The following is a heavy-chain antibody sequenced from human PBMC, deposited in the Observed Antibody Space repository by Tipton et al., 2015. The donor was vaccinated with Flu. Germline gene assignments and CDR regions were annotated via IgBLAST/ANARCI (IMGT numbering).Heavy chain of an antibody. V-gene: IGHV4-4*02. CDR3: ARDRRARTAAGGVD. CDR2: IYHSGST. J-gene: IGHJ4*02. CDR1: GGPISSSNW. D-gene: IGHD4-23*01. Sequence: TLSLTCAVSGGPISSSNWWSWVRQPPGKGLEWIGEIYHSGSTNYNPSLKSRVTISVDKSKNQFSLKLSSVTAADTAVYYCARDRRARTAAGGVDWGQGTLVTVSS.